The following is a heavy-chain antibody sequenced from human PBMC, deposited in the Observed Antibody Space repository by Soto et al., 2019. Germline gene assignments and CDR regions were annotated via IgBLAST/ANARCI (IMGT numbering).Heavy chain of an antibody. CDR1: GFTFYDYA. CDR2: ISWNSGSI. Sequence: GGSLRLSCAASGFTFYDYAMHWVRQAPGKGLEWVSGISWNSGSIGYADSVKGRFTISRDNAKNSLYLQMNSLRAEDTALYYCAKDTYVFAEYFQHWGRGTLVTVSS. V-gene: IGHV3-9*01. D-gene: IGHD3-16*01. J-gene: IGHJ1*01. CDR3: AKDTYVFAEYFQH.